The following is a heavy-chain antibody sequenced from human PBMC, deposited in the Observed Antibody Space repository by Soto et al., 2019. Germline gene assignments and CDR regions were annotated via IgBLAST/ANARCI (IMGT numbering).Heavy chain of an antibody. D-gene: IGHD2-2*01. CDR3: AREDRDRETGLVPAAIDGMDV. CDR1: GGNFSRYS. V-gene: IGHV1-69*08. Sequence: QVQLVQSGAEVKKPGSSVKVSCKASGGNFSRYSITWVRQAPGHGLEWIGRIIPIFGIASYAQKFQGRVTITADESTSTAYMELSSLRSDVTAVYYCAREDRDRETGLVPAAIDGMDVWGQGTTVTVPS. J-gene: IGHJ6*02. CDR2: IIPIFGIA.